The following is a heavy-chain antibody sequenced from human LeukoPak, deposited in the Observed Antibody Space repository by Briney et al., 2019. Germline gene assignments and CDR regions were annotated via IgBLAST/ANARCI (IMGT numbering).Heavy chain of an antibody. CDR2: IKQDGSEK. CDR3: AFGIAAAGPGDYYYYGMDV. Sequence: GGSLRLSCAASGFTFSSYWMSWVRQAPGKGLEWVANIKQDGSEKYYVDSVKGRFTISRDNAKNSLYLQMNSLRAEDTAVYYCAFGIAAAGPGDYYYYGMDVWGQGTTVTVSS. D-gene: IGHD6-13*01. CDR1: GFTFSSYW. V-gene: IGHV3-7*01. J-gene: IGHJ6*02.